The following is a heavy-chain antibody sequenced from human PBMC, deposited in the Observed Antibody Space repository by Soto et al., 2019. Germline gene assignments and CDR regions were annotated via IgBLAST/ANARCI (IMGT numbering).Heavy chain of an antibody. D-gene: IGHD3-9*01. CDR3: ARLEGLATISYYFDF. CDR1: DDSINSDKYY. J-gene: IGHJ4*02. CDR2: IYYRGNA. Sequence: QLQLQESGPGLVKPSETLSLTCSVSDDSINSDKYYWGWIRQPPGKGLEWIGSIYYRGNAYYNPSLQAQVTIHLHKSKRQFYLKLNSVPAADSAVYFCARLEGLATISYYFDFWGPGALATVSS. V-gene: IGHV4-39*01.